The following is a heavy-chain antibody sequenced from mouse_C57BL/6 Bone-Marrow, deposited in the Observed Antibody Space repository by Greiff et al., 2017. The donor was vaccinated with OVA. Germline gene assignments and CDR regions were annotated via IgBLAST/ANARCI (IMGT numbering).Heavy chain of an antibody. CDR3: AREGAALVRLGGFDY. Sequence: QVQLQQPGAELVKPGASVKMSCKASGYTFTSYWMNWVKQRPGRGLEWIGRIYPNSGGTKYNEKFKSKATLTVDKSSSTAYMQLSSLTSEDSAVYYCAREGAALVRLGGFDYWGQGTPVTVSA. CDR2: IYPNSGGT. V-gene: IGHV1-72*01. J-gene: IGHJ3*01. CDR1: GYTFTSYW. D-gene: IGHD2-13*01.